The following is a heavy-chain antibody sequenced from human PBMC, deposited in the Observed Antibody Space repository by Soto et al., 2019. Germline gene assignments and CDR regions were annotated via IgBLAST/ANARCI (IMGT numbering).Heavy chain of an antibody. D-gene: IGHD6-13*01. Sequence: EVQLLESGGGLVQPGGSLRLSCAASGFTFSSYAMSWVRQAPGKGLEWVSAISGSGGSTYYADSVKGRFTISRDNSKNTLYLQMNSLRAEDTAVYYCAKGKVGSSWYTLIFDYWGQGTLVTVSS. CDR2: ISGSGGST. V-gene: IGHV3-23*01. CDR3: AKGKVGSSWYTLIFDY. CDR1: GFTFSSYA. J-gene: IGHJ4*02.